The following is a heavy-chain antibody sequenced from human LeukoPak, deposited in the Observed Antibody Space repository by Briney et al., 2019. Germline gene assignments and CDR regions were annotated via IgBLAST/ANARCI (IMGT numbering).Heavy chain of an antibody. CDR2: IYYSGST. J-gene: IGHJ4*02. CDR3: ALMRGSGSYYSYYFDY. Sequence: SETLSLTCTVSGGSISSYYWSWIRQPPGKGLEWIGYIYYSGSTNYNPSLKSRVTISVDTSKNQFSLKLSSVTAADTAVYYCALMRGSGSYYSYYFDYWGRGTLVTVSS. D-gene: IGHD3-10*01. CDR1: GGSISSYY. V-gene: IGHV4-59*08.